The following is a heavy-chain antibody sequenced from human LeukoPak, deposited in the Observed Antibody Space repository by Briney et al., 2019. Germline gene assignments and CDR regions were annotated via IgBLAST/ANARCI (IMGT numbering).Heavy chain of an antibody. J-gene: IGHJ3*02. CDR2: ISGSGSHT. D-gene: IGHD4-11*01. CDR1: GFTFNTYA. CDR3: AKERVTSGMMEGVLHM. V-gene: IGHV3-23*01. Sequence: GGSLRLSCAASGFTFNTYAMNWVRQAPGKGLEWVSSISGSGSHTYYADSVQGRFTVSRDNSKNTVNLHLNTVRAEDTAVYYCAKERVTSGMMEGVLHMWGQGTTVSVSS.